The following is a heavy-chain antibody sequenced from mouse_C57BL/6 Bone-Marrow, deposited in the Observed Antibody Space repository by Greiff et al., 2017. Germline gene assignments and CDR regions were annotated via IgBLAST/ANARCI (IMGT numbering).Heavy chain of an antibody. D-gene: IGHD2-1*01. CDR3: ARGGNCWGYAMGY. CDR2: IYPGSGST. J-gene: IGHJ4*01. CDR1: GYTFTSYW. Sequence: QVQLKQPGAELVKPGASVKMSCKASGYTFTSYWITWVKQRPGQGLEWIGDIYPGSGSTNYNEKLKSKATLTVDTSSSTAYMQLSSLTSEDSAVYYCARGGNCWGYAMGYWGQGATVTVS. V-gene: IGHV1-55*01.